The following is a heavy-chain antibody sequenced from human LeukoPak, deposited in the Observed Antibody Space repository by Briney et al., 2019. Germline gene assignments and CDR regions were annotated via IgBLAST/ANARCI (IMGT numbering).Heavy chain of an antibody. CDR2: IYYRRRE. J-gene: IGHJ4*02. D-gene: IGHD3-10*01. V-gene: IGHV4-39*06. CDR3: ARGVYYGSGSYN. CDR1: GDSISRSNYF. Sequence: PSETLSLTCSVSGDSISRSNYFWGWIRQPPGKGLEWIGSIYYRRREDYNPSLKSRVTISLDTSKNQFLLKLSSVTAADTAVYYCARGVYYGSGSYNWGQGTLVTVSS.